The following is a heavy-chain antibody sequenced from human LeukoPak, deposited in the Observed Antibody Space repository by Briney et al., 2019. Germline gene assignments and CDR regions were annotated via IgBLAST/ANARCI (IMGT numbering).Heavy chain of an antibody. CDR1: GGTFSSYA. V-gene: IGHV1-69*04. CDR3: AREDCSTTRCYASYY. CDR2: TIPILGIA. D-gene: IGHD2-2*01. Sequence: GSSVKVSCNASGGTFSSYAISWVRQAPGQGLEWMGRTIPILGIANYAQKFQGRVTITADKSTSTAYMELSSLRSEDTAVYYCAREDCSTTRCYASYYWGQGTLVTVSS. J-gene: IGHJ4*02.